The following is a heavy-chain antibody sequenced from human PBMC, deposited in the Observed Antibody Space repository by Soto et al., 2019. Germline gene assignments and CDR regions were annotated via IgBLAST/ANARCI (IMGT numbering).Heavy chain of an antibody. Sequence: EVQLVESGGGLVQPGGSLKLSCAASGFTFSASTIHWVRQASGKGLEWVGRIRTNATAYATAYAASLEGRYTISRDDSKITAYLHMNSLKTEDTPVYYCPSRSNIAARPFDYWGQGTLVTVSS. CDR3: PSRSNIAARPFDY. CDR2: IRTNATAYAT. CDR1: GFTFSAST. J-gene: IGHJ4*02. D-gene: IGHD6-6*01. V-gene: IGHV3-73*01.